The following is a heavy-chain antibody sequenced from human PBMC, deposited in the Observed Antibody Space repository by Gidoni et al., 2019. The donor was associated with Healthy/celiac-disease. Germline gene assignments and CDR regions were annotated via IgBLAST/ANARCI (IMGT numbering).Heavy chain of an antibody. CDR1: GGSLSSYY. CDR3: AREGWALLPDAFDI. V-gene: IGHV4-4*07. CDR2: IYTSGST. Sequence: QVQLQESGPGLVKPSETLSLTCTVSGGSLSSYYWSWIRQPAGKGLEWIGRIYTSGSTNYNPSLKSRVTMSVDTSKNQFSLKLSSVTAADTAVYYCAREGWALLPDAFDIWGQGTMVTVSS. J-gene: IGHJ3*02. D-gene: IGHD1-26*01.